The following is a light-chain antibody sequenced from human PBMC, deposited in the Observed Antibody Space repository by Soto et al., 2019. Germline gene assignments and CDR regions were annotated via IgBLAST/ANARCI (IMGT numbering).Light chain of an antibody. CDR2: DVS. Sequence: DILLTQAPSFLSASLGDRVTITCRATQGISIYLALYQQKPGIDPKLLIYDVSSLESGVPSRFSGSGSGTEFTLTISSLQPEDFATYYCQQVKSYPRTFGGGTKVDIK. CDR3: QQVKSYPRT. J-gene: IGKJ4*01. V-gene: IGKV1-9*01. CDR1: QGISIY.